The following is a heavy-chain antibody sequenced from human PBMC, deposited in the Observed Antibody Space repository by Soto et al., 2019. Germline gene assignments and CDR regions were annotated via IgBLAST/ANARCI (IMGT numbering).Heavy chain of an antibody. D-gene: IGHD2-8*01. V-gene: IGHV4-59*01. CDR1: GGSISRYY. CDR3: ARDRSTYGGGGTGEVKENWFDP. CDR2: AYYSGDT. Sequence: XETLSLTFSVSGGSISRYYWSWIRQPPGKGLEWIGYAYYSGDTGYDPSLQSRVTMAVDTSKNQVSLKLTSVTAADTAVYYCARDRSTYGGGGTGEVKENWFDPWGQGALVTVSS. J-gene: IGHJ5*02.